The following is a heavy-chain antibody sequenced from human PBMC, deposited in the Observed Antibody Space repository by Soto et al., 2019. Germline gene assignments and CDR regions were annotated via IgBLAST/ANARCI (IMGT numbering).Heavy chain of an antibody. D-gene: IGHD2-15*01. J-gene: IGHJ4*02. CDR1: GGSISSSSYY. CDR2: IYYSGST. V-gene: IGHV4-39*01. Sequence: SSETLSLTCTVSGGSISSSSYYWGWIRQPPGKGLEWIGSIYYSGSTYYNPSLKSRVTISVDTSKNQFSLKLSSVTAADTAVYYCARVRLGPRWYPYYFDYWGQGTLVTVSS. CDR3: ARVRLGPRWYPYYFDY.